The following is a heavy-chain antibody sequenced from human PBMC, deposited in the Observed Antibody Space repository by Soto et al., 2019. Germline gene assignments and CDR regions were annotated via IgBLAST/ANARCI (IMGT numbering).Heavy chain of an antibody. CDR2: INPYNGNT. CDR3: ARAIDY. V-gene: IGHV1-18*01. J-gene: IGHJ4*02. Sequence: QVQLAQSGAEVKKPGASVKVSCEASGYAFTSFGINWVRQAPGQGLEWMGWINPYNGNTNYAQKFQDRVTMTTDTSTRTAYMALRSLRSDDTAEYYCARAIDYWGQGTLITVSS. CDR1: GYAFTSFG.